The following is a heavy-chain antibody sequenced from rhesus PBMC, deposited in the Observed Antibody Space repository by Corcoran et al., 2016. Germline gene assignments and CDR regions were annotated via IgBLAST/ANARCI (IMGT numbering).Heavy chain of an antibody. D-gene: IGHD6-31*01. CDR3: AKHLQGGIAAAGSYGLDS. CDR2: IYPSDSDT. J-gene: IGHJ6*01. Sequence: EVQLVQSGAEVKRPGESLKISCKTSGYSFTSYWISWVRQMPGKSLEWMGAIYPSDSDTRYTPTFQAQVTISADKSISTAYLQWSRLKASDTATYYCAKHLQGGIAAAGSYGLDSWGQGVVVTVSS. CDR1: GYSFTSYW. V-gene: IGHV5-20*01.